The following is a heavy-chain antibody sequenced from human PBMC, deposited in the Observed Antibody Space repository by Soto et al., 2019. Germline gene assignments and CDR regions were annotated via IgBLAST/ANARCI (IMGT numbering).Heavy chain of an antibody. V-gene: IGHV3-30*03. D-gene: IGHD4-17*01. Sequence: QVQLVESGGVVVQPGRSLRLSCAASGFTFSSYGMHWVRQAPGKGLEWVAVISYDGSNKYYADSVKGRFTISRDNSKNTLYMQMNSLRAEDTAVYYCAILSDGDYGFDYWGQGTLVTVSS. CDR1: GFTFSSYG. CDR3: AILSDGDYGFDY. J-gene: IGHJ4*02. CDR2: ISYDGSNK.